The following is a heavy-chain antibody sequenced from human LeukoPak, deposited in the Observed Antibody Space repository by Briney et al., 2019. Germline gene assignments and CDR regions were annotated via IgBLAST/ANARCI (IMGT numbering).Heavy chain of an antibody. CDR1: GFTVSSNY. J-gene: IGHJ4*02. CDR2: IYSGGST. V-gene: IGHV3-66*01. Sequence: GGSLRLSCAASGFTVSSNYMSWVRQAPGKGLEWVSVIYSGGSTYYADSVKGRFTISRDTSKNTLYLQMGSLRAEDMAVYFCARGSRNHYDGSGYYYYWGQGTRVTVSS. D-gene: IGHD3-22*01. CDR3: ARGSRNHYDGSGYYYY.